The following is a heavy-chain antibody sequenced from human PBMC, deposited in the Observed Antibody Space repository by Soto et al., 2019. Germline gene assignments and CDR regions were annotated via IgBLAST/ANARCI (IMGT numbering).Heavy chain of an antibody. Sequence: GASVKVSCKASGYTFTSYGISWVRQAPGQGLEWMGWISAYNGNTNYAQKLQGRVTMTTDTSTSTAYMELRSLRSDDTAVYYCARDHRATHYYDSSGSFDYWGQGTLVTVSS. V-gene: IGHV1-18*01. CDR3: ARDHRATHYYDSSGSFDY. CDR1: GYTFTSYG. D-gene: IGHD3-22*01. J-gene: IGHJ4*02. CDR2: ISAYNGNT.